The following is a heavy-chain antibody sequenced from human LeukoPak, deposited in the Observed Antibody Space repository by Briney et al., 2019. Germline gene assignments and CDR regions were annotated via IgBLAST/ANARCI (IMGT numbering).Heavy chain of an antibody. Sequence: SQTLSLTCAVSGGSISSGGYSWSWLRPPPGKGLEWIGYIYHSGSTYYNPSLKSRVTISVDRSKNQFPLKLSSVTAADTAVYYCAREVLGGYADWGQGTLVTVSS. V-gene: IGHV4-30-2*01. J-gene: IGHJ4*02. CDR1: GGSISSGGYS. CDR3: AREVLGGYAD. D-gene: IGHD3-22*01. CDR2: IYHSGST.